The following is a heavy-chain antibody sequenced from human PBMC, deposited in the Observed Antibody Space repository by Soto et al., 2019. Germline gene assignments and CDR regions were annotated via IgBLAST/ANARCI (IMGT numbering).Heavy chain of an antibody. CDR2: IKSKTDGRTA. CDR3: TTGIYYDILTGYHDVAY. D-gene: IGHD3-9*01. V-gene: IGHV3-15*01. J-gene: IGHJ4*02. CDR1: GFNLSHPW. Sequence: GGSLRLSCAASGFNLSHPWMTWVRQAAGKGLHWVGRIKSKTDGRTADYAAPVKGRFTISRDDSKNTVYLQMNSLKTEDTAVYYCTTGIYYDILTGYHDVAYWGQGTLVTVSS.